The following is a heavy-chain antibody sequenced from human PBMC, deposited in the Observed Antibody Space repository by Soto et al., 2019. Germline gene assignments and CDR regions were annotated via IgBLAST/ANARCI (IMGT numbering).Heavy chain of an antibody. V-gene: IGHV1-69*01. CDR1: GGTFSSYA. CDR2: ISPIFGTA. Sequence: QVQLVQSGAEVKKPGSSVKVSCKASGGTFSSYAISWVRQAPGQGLEWMGGISPIFGTANYAQKFQGRVTITADESMSTGYMELGIMRSEDTAVYYCARGEYCSGGSCYDYWGQGTLVTVSS. CDR3: ARGEYCSGGSCYDY. D-gene: IGHD2-15*01. J-gene: IGHJ4*02.